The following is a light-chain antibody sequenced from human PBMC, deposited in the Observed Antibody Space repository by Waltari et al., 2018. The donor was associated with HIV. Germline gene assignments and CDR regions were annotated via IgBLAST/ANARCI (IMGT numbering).Light chain of an antibody. J-gene: IGLJ2*01. Sequence: SYELAQPFSVSVSPGQTPAHTRFGAALANQYIHWFRQKPGQSPVLVIYKDNARPSGIPERFSGSSSGTTVTLTISGVQAEDEADYYCQSTDVRGTQVIFGGGTKLTVL. CDR3: QSTDVRGTQVI. CDR2: KDN. V-gene: IGLV3-25*03. CDR1: ALANQY.